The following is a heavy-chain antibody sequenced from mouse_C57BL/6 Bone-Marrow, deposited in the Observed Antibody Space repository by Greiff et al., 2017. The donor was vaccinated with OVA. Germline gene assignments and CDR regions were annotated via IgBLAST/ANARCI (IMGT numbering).Heavy chain of an antibody. CDR3: ARDPLWFYAMDY. Sequence: EVKLVESGGGLVKPGGSLKLSCAASGFTFSSYAMSWVRQTPEKRLEWVATISDGGSYTYYPDNVKGRFTISRDNAKNNLYLQMSHLKSEDTAMYYCARDPLWFYAMDYWGQGTSVTVSS. J-gene: IGHJ4*01. CDR1: GFTFSSYA. CDR2: ISDGGSYT. V-gene: IGHV5-4*01. D-gene: IGHD2-2*01.